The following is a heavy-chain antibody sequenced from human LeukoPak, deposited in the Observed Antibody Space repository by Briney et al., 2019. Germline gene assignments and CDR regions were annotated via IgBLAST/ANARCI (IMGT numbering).Heavy chain of an antibody. D-gene: IGHD1-26*01. V-gene: IGHV1-18*01. Sequence: ASVKVSCKASGYTFTSYGISWVRQAPGQGLEWMGLISAYNGNTNYAQKLQGRVTMTTDTSTSTAYMELRSLRSDDTAVYYCARAYGSYFYYYYYYYMDVWGKGTTVTVSS. CDR1: GYTFTSYG. CDR2: ISAYNGNT. CDR3: ARAYGSYFYYYYYYYMDV. J-gene: IGHJ6*03.